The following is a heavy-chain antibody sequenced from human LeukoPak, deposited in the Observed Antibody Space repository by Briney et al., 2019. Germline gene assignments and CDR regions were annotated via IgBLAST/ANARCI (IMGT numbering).Heavy chain of an antibody. J-gene: IGHJ4*02. V-gene: IGHV3-33*01. D-gene: IGHD3-9*01. Sequence: GGSLRLSCAASGFTFSSYVTHRVRQAPGKGVGRVAVIWYDESNKYYADSVKGRFTISRDNSKNTLYLQMNSLRAEDTAVYYCARDLLAGQFDYWGQGTLVTVSS. CDR1: GFTFSSYV. CDR2: IWYDESNK. CDR3: ARDLLAGQFDY.